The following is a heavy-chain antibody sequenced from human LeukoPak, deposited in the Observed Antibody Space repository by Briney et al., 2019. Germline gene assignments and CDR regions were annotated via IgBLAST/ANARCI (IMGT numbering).Heavy chain of an antibody. CDR1: GDSISYHY. J-gene: IGHJ6*03. Sequence: SETLSLTCTVSGDSISYHYWSWIRQPAGKGLEWIGRIYSSASANYNPSLKSRVTMSLDTSKNQFSLNLTSVTAADTAVYYCARSSEGRYYYDSSGFSYYYYYMDVWGKGTTVTISS. CDR3: ARSSEGRYYYDSSGFSYYYYYMDV. CDR2: IYSSASA. V-gene: IGHV4-4*07. D-gene: IGHD3-22*01.